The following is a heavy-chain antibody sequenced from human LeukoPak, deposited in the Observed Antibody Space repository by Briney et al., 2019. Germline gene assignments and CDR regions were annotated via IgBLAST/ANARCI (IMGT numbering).Heavy chain of an antibody. J-gene: IGHJ5*02. V-gene: IGHV1-3*01. CDR1: GHTFTSYA. D-gene: IGHD1-1*01. CDR2: INAGNGNT. Sequence: GASVKVSCKASGHTFTSYAMHWVRQAPGQRLEWMGWINAGNGNTKYSQNFQDRVTITRDTSASTAYMELSSLRSEDTAVYYCARERTTTYIFDHWGQGTLVTVSS. CDR3: ARERTTTYIFDH.